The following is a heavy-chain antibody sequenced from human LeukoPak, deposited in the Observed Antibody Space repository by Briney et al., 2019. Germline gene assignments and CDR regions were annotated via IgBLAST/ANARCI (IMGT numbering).Heavy chain of an antibody. CDR1: GGSFSGYY. J-gene: IGHJ6*02. D-gene: IGHD2-2*01. CDR2: INHSGST. V-gene: IGHV4-34*01. Sequence: SETLSLTCAVYGGSFSGYYWSWIRQPPGKGLEWIGEINHSGSTNYNPSLKSRVTISVDTSKNQSSLKLSSVTAADTAVYYCARDSSHCSSTSCSPYYYYGMDVWGQGTTVTVSS. CDR3: ARDSSHCSSTSCSPYYYYGMDV.